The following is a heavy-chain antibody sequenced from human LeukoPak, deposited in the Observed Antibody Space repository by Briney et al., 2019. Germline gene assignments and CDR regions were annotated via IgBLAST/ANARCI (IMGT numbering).Heavy chain of an antibody. D-gene: IGHD6-13*01. J-gene: IGHJ6*04. V-gene: IGHV3-9*01. CDR3: ARGGVFAPPSAYGMDV. CDR2: ISWNSGSI. Sequence: GGSLRLSCAASGFTFDDYAMHWVRQAPGKGLEWVSGISWNSGSIGYADSVKGRFTISRDNSKNTLYLQMNSLRAEDTAVYYCARGGVFAPPSAYGMDVWGKGTTVTVSS. CDR1: GFTFDDYA.